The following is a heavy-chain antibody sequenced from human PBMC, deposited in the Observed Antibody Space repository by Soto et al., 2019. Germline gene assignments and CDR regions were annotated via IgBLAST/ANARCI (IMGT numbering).Heavy chain of an antibody. J-gene: IGHJ4*02. V-gene: IGHV4-34*01. D-gene: IGHD4-17*01. Sequence: QVQLQQWGAGRLKPSETLSLTCAVYGGSFSGYYWSWIRQPPGKGLEWIGEINHSGSTNYNPSLKSRVTISVDTSKNQFSLKLSSLTAADTAVYYCARGLLRKVDYWGQGTLVTVSS. CDR2: INHSGST. CDR3: ARGLLRKVDY. CDR1: GGSFSGYY.